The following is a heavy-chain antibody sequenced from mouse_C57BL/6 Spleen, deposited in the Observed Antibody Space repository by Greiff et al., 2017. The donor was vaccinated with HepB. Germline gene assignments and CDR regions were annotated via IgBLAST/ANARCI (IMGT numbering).Heavy chain of an antibody. CDR1: GYSFTSYD. V-gene: IGHV1-66*01. J-gene: IGHJ4*01. Sequence: QVQLQQSGPELVKPGASVKISCKASGYSFTSYDIHWVKQRPGQGLEWIGWIYRGSGTTKYNEKFKGKATLTADKSSSTAYMQLSSLTSEDSAVYYYAGVDYETGSDYAMDYWGQGTSVTVSS. D-gene: IGHD2-4*01. CDR2: IYRGSGTT. CDR3: AGVDYETGSDYAMDY.